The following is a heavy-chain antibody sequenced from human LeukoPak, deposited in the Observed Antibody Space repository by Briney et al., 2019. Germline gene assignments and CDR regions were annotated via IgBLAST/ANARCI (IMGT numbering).Heavy chain of an antibody. Sequence: SETLSLTCAVYGGSFSGYYWSWIRQPPGKGLEWIGEINHSGSTNYNPSLKSRVTISVDTSKNQFSLKLSSVTAADTAVYYCARRRYYYGPGSWFDPWGQGTLVTVSS. CDR3: ARRRYYYGPGSWFDP. CDR1: GGSFSGYY. D-gene: IGHD3-10*01. CDR2: INHSGST. J-gene: IGHJ5*02. V-gene: IGHV4-34*01.